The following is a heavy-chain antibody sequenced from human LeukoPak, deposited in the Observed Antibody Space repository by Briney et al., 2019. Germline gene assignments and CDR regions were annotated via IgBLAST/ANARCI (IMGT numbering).Heavy chain of an antibody. J-gene: IGHJ6*02. CDR1: GGSFGDFY. Sequence: SETLSLTCAVSGGSFGDFYWSWIRRPPGKGLEWIGEINHSGYTNYYPSLKSRVTISVDTSKNQFSLRLSSVTAADTAVYYCARNDYFGINNGMDVWGQGTTVTVS. D-gene: IGHD2/OR15-2a*01. V-gene: IGHV4-34*01. CDR3: ARNDYFGINNGMDV. CDR2: INHSGYT.